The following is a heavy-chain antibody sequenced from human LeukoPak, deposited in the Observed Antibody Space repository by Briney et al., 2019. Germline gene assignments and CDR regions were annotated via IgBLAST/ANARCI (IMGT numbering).Heavy chain of an antibody. CDR1: GYTFTDYY. V-gene: IGHV1-2*02. D-gene: IGHD3-22*01. Sequence: ASVKVSCKTSGYTFTDYYMHWVRQAPGQGLEWMGRINPNSGDTNYAQKFLGRVTMTRDTSISTAYMELRSLKSEDTAVYYCARDIPGSSGHFNDAFDMWGQGTMVTVSS. CDR2: INPNSGDT. J-gene: IGHJ3*02. CDR3: ARDIPGSSGHFNDAFDM.